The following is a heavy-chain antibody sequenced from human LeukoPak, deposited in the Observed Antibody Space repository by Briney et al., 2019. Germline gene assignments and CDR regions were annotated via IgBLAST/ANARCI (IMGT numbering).Heavy chain of an antibody. CDR3: ARENPLSFMVRGVILWFDP. Sequence: GASVKVSCKASGYTFTGYYMHWVRQAPGQGLEWMGWINPNSGSTNYAQKFQGRVTMTRDTSISTAYMELSRLRSDDTAVYYCARENPLSFMVRGVILWFDPWGQGTLVTVSS. V-gene: IGHV1-2*02. CDR2: INPNSGST. D-gene: IGHD3-10*01. CDR1: GYTFTGYY. J-gene: IGHJ5*02.